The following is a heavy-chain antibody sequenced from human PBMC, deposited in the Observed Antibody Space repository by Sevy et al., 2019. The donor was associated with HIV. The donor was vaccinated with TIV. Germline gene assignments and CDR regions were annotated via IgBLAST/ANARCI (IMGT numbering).Heavy chain of an antibody. CDR3: ARARVVYAGVDAFDI. CDR2: ISSSGSTI. Sequence: GGSLRLSCAASGFTFSDYYMSWIRQAPGKGLEWVSYISSSGSTIYYADSVKGRFTISRDNAKNSLYLQMNSLRAEDTAVYYCARARVVYAGVDAFDIWGQGTMVTVSS. J-gene: IGHJ3*02. CDR1: GFTFSDYY. D-gene: IGHD2-8*02. V-gene: IGHV3-11*01.